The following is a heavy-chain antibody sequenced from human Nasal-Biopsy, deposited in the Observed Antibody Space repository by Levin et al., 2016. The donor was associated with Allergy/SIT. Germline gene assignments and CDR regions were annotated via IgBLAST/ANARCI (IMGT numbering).Heavy chain of an antibody. V-gene: IGHV1-3*01. CDR1: GYAFTTYL. CDR2: INGGNGNT. Sequence: ASVKVSCKTSGYAFTTYLIHWVRQAPGQRLEWMGWINGGNGNTKYSQKFQGRVTITRDTSASTAYMELSSLRSEDTAVYYCASQGGHCSSTSCYLAWGQGTLVTVSS. D-gene: IGHD2-2*01. CDR3: ASQGGHCSSTSCYLA. J-gene: IGHJ4*02.